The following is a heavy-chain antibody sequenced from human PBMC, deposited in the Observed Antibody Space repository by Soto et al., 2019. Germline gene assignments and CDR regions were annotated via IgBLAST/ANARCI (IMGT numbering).Heavy chain of an antibody. J-gene: IGHJ6*02. D-gene: IGHD3-10*01. Sequence: SETLSLTCTVSGGSISSGGYYWSWIRQHPGKGLEWIGYIYYSGSTYYNPSPKSRVTISVDTSKNQFSLKLSSVTAADTAVYYFARVGDYYYYGIDVWGQGTTVTGSS. V-gene: IGHV4-31*03. CDR2: IYYSGST. CDR3: ARVGDYYYYGIDV. CDR1: GGSISSGGYY.